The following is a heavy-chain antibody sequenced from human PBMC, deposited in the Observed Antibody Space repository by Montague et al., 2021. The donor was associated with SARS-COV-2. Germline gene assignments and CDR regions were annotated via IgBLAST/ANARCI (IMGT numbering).Heavy chain of an antibody. CDR1: GFTFSSYA. Sequence: SLRLSCAASGFTFSSYAMHWVRQAPGKGLEWAAVISYDGSNKYYADSVKGRFTISRDNSKNTLYLQVNSLRAEDTAVYYCARARGGSYYYGMDVWGQGTTVTVSS. D-gene: IGHD2-15*01. V-gene: IGHV3-30-3*01. CDR2: ISYDGSNK. J-gene: IGHJ6*02. CDR3: ARARGGSYYYGMDV.